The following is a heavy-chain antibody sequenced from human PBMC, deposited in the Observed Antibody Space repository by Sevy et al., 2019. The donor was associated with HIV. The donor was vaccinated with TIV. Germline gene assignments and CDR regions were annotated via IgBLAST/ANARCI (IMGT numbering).Heavy chain of an antibody. CDR3: TITKDYYDNSGYPFDY. J-gene: IGHJ4*02. Sequence: ASVKVSCKVSGYTLTQLSMHWVRQAPGKGLEWMGTFDPEDGKTIYAQKFQGRVTLTEETSTDTAYMELSSLRPEDTAVFYCTITKDYYDNSGYPFDYWGQGTLVTVSS. D-gene: IGHD3-22*01. CDR1: GYTLTQLS. CDR2: FDPEDGKT. V-gene: IGHV1-24*01.